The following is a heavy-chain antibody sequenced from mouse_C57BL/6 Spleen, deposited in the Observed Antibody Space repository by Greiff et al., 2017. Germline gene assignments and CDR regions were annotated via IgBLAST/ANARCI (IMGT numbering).Heavy chain of an antibody. CDR2: INPSTGGT. V-gene: IGHV1-42*01. CDR3: ARLGLLRYAMDY. J-gene: IGHJ4*01. CDR1: GYSFTGYY. D-gene: IGHD1-1*01. Sequence: VQLQQSGPELVKPGASVKISCKASGYSFTGYYMNWVKQSPEKSLEWIGEINPSTGGTTYNQKFKAKATLTVDKSSSTAYMQLKSLTSEDSAVYYCARLGLLRYAMDYWGQGTSVTVSS.